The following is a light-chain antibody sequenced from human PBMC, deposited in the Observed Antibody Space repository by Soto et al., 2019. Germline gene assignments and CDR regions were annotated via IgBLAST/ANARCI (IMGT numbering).Light chain of an antibody. V-gene: IGKV1-12*01. CDR2: GAS. CDR3: RQANADPWT. J-gene: IGKJ1*01. CDR1: NYVRSW. Sequence: DIQMTQSPSSVSASVGDRVTISCRTSNYVRSWLAWYQQKPGKAPNLLIYGASTLQSGVPSQFSGSGSGTDFTLTISSHQPVDFGTNYCRQANADPWTCGQGTKVDSK.